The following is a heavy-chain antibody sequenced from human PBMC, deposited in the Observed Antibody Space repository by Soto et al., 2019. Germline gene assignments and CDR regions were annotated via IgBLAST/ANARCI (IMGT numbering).Heavy chain of an antibody. CDR1: GGTFSSYA. J-gene: IGHJ4*02. D-gene: IGHD6-19*01. CDR3: AGGGEQWLPKGDYFYY. Sequence: QVQLVQSGAEVKKPGSSVKVSCKASGGTFSSYAISWVRQAPGQGLEWMGGIIPIFGTANYAQKFQGSVTITADECPSTASMGLSSLRSEDTAVYYWAGGGEQWLPKGDYFYYWGQGTLVTVSS. CDR2: IIPIFGTA. V-gene: IGHV1-69*12.